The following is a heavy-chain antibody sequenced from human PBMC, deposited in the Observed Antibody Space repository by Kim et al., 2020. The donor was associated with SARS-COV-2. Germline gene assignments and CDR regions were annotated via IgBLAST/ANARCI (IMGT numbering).Heavy chain of an antibody. D-gene: IGHD3-9*01. CDR2: INSDGSST. Sequence: GGSLRLSCAASGFTFSSYWMHWVRQAPGKGLVWVSRINSDGSSTSYADSVKGRFTISRDNAKNTLYLQMNSLRAEDTAVYYCARAGYPDILTGSYFDYGMDVWGQGTTVTVSS. CDR1: GFTFSSYW. V-gene: IGHV3-74*01. CDR3: ARAGYPDILTGSYFDYGMDV. J-gene: IGHJ6*02.